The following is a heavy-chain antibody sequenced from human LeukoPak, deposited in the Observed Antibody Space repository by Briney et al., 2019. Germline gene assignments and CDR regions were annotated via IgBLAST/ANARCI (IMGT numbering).Heavy chain of an antibody. CDR2: IYPGDSDT. CDR1: GYSFTSYW. V-gene: IGHV5-51*01. J-gene: IGHJ6*02. Sequence: KSGESLKISCKGSGYSFTSYWIGWVRQMPGKGLEWMGIIYPGDSDTRYSPSFQGQVTISADKSISTAYLQWSSLKASDTAMYYCARHKLESGGSYYYYGMDVWGQGTTVTVSS. CDR3: ARHKLESGGSYYYYGMDV. D-gene: IGHD1-1*01.